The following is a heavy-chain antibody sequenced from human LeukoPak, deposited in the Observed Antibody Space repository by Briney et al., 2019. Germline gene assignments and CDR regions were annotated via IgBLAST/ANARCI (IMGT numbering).Heavy chain of an antibody. Sequence: GGSLRLSCAASGFTFNSYAMSWVRQAPGKGLEWVSAISGSGGSTYYADSVKGRFTISRDNSKNTLYLQMNSLRAEDTAVYYCAKGRYCSSTSCYEAGGDYWGQGTLVTVSS. J-gene: IGHJ4*02. CDR1: GFTFNSYA. CDR2: ISGSGGST. D-gene: IGHD2-2*01. V-gene: IGHV3-23*01. CDR3: AKGRYCSSTSCYEAGGDY.